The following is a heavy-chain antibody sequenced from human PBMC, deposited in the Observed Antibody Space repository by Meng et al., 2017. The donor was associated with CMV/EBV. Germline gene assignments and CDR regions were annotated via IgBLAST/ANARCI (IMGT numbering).Heavy chain of an antibody. J-gene: IGHJ4*02. CDR1: GFTFSSYS. Sequence: GGSLRLSCAASGFTFSSYSMNWVRQAPGKGLEWVSSISSSSSYIYYADSVKGRFTISRDNAKNSLHLQMNSLRAEDTAVYYCARGGSGYGGDYWGQGTLVTVSS. CDR2: ISSSSSYI. D-gene: IGHD5-12*01. V-gene: IGHV3-21*01. CDR3: ARGGSGYGGDY.